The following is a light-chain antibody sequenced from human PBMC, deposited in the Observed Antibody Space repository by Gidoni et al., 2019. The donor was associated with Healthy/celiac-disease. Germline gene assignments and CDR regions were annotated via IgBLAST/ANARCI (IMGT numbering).Light chain of an antibody. CDR3: QQSYSTPRT. CDR1: QSISSY. V-gene: IGKV1-39*01. CDR2: AAS. Sequence: TITCRASQSISSYLNWYQQKPGKAPKLLIYAASSLQSGVPSRFSGSGSGTDFTLTISSLQPEDFATYYCQQSYSTPRTFGQGTKVEIK. J-gene: IGKJ1*01.